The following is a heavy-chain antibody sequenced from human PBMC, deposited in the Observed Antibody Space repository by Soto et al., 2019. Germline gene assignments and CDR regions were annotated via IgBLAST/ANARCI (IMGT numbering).Heavy chain of an antibody. CDR2: INHSGST. D-gene: IGHD6-6*01. J-gene: IGHJ4*02. Sequence: SETLSLTCAVYGGSFSGYYWSWIRQPPGKGLEWIGEINHSGSTNYNPSLKSRVTISVDTSKNQFSLKLSSVTAADTAVYYCARAIAARRTQFDYWGQGTLVTVSS. CDR1: GGSFSGYY. CDR3: ARAIAARRTQFDY. V-gene: IGHV4-34*01.